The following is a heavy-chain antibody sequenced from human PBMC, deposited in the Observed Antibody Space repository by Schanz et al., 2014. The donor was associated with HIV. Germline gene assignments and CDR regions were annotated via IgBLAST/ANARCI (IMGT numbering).Heavy chain of an antibody. CDR3: AKDLYGDYVNDY. J-gene: IGHJ4*02. Sequence: EVQLLESGGGLVQPGGSLRLSCAASGFTFSSYAMSWVRQAPGKGLEWVSTISGSDGNTYYADSVKGRFTISRDNSKNTLYLQMNSLRAEDTAVYYCAKDLYGDYVNDYWGQGTLVTVSS. V-gene: IGHV3-23*01. CDR1: GFTFSSYA. D-gene: IGHD4-17*01. CDR2: ISGSDGNT.